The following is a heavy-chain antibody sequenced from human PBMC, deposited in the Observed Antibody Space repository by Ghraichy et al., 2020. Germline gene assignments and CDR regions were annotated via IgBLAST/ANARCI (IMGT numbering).Heavy chain of an antibody. V-gene: IGHV3-23*01. J-gene: IGHJ4*02. CDR2: ISGSGGST. Sequence: GESLNISCAASGFTFSSYAMSWVRQAPGKGLEWVSAISGSGGSTYYADSVKGRFTISRDNSKNTLYLQMNSLRAEDTAVYYCAKGELLSAFDYWGQGTLVTVSS. CDR3: AKGELLSAFDY. D-gene: IGHD1-26*01. CDR1: GFTFSSYA.